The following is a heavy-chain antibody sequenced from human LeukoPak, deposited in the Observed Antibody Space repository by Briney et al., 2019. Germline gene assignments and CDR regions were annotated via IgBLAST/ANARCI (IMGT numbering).Heavy chain of an antibody. Sequence: SETLSLTCTVSGGSISNYYWSWVRQPPGKGLEWIGRIYTSGSTNYNPSLKSRVTMSVDTSKNQFSLRLSSVTAADTAVYYCARDDFDYNDLVSVIHIWGQGTMVTVSS. CDR3: ARDDFDYNDLVSVIHI. CDR2: IYTSGST. CDR1: GGSISNYY. D-gene: IGHD3-3*01. J-gene: IGHJ3*02. V-gene: IGHV4-4*07.